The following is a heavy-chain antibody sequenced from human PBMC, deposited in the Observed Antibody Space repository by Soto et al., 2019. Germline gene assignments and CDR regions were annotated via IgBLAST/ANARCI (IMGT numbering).Heavy chain of an antibody. CDR1: GFTVSSNY. D-gene: IGHD5-18*01. J-gene: IGHJ6*02. V-gene: IGHV3-30*18. Sequence: PGGSLRLSCAASGFTVSSNYMSWVRQAPGKGLEWVAVISYDGSNKYYADSVKGRFTISRDNSKNTLYLQMNSLRAEDTAVYYCAKDGGYSYGYYYYYGMDVWGQGTTVTVSS. CDR2: ISYDGSNK. CDR3: AKDGGYSYGYYYYYGMDV.